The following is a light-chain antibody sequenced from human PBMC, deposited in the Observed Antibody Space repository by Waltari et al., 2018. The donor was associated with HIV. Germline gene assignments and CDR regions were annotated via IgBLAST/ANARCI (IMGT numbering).Light chain of an antibody. CDR3: SSYTSSNTWV. CDR2: EVS. Sequence: QSALTQPPSVSGSPGQSVTISCTGTSSDVGYYNRVSWYQQPPVTAPKLMIFEVSNRPSGVPDRFSGAKSDNTASLTISGLQAEDEADYYCSSYTSSNTWVFGGGTKLTVL. V-gene: IGLV2-18*02. CDR1: SSDVGYYNR. J-gene: IGLJ3*02.